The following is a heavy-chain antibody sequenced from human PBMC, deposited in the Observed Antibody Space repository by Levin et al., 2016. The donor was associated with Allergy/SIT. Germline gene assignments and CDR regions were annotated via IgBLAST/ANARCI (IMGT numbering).Heavy chain of an antibody. Sequence: GESLKISCAASGFTFRSYWMSWVRQAPGKGLEWVANMKQDGSDKYYVDSVKGRFTISRDNAKNSLYLQMNSLRAEDTAVYYCARPILKYSSSWSPRYWGQGTLVTVSS. CDR3: ARPILKYSSSWSPRY. V-gene: IGHV3-7*02. J-gene: IGHJ4*02. D-gene: IGHD6-13*01. CDR2: MKQDGSDK. CDR1: GFTFRSYW.